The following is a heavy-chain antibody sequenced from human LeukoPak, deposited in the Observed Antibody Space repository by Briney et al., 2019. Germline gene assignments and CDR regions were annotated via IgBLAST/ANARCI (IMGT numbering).Heavy chain of an antibody. J-gene: IGHJ4*02. CDR1: GFTFSSYA. CDR2: ISYDGSNK. CDR3: ARVLIAAAGTAGYFDY. Sequence: GGSLRLSCAASGFTFSSYAMHWVRQAPGKGLEWVAVISYDGSNKYYADSVKGRFTISRDNSKNTLYLQMNSLRAEDTAVYYCARVLIAAAGTAGYFDYWGQGTLDTVSS. V-gene: IGHV3-30-3*01. D-gene: IGHD6-13*01.